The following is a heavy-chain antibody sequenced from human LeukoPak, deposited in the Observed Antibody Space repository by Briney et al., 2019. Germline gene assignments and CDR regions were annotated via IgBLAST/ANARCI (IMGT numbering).Heavy chain of an antibody. CDR2: INPSGGST. CDR1: GYTFTSYY. CDR3: ARLEYDILTGYPNFDCYFDY. D-gene: IGHD3-9*01. Sequence: ASVKVSCKASGYTFTSYYMHWVRQAPGEGLEWMGIINPSGGSTSYAQKFQGRVTMTRDMSTSTVYMELSSLRSEDTAVYYCARLEYDILTGYPNFDCYFDYWGQGTLVTVSS. J-gene: IGHJ4*02. V-gene: IGHV1-46*01.